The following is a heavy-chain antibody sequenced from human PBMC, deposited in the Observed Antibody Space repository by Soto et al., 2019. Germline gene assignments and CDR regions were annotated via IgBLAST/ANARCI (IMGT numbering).Heavy chain of an antibody. Sequence: SETLSLTCTVSGDSFSDYYWNWIRQVPGKGLEWIGFVFHSATTSYNPSLKTRVAISDDTSKKQFSLRLTSVTAADTAIYYCARGHYSSRWPLANWGQGILVTVSS. D-gene: IGHD6-19*01. CDR3: ARGHYSSRWPLAN. J-gene: IGHJ4*02. CDR1: GDSFSDYY. CDR2: VFHSATT. V-gene: IGHV4-59*01.